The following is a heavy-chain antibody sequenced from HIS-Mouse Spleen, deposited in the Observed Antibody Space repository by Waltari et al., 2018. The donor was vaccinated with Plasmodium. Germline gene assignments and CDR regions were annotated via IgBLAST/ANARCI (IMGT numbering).Heavy chain of an antibody. CDR1: GYTFTGYY. CDR3: ARVLGYKAAAGTFVEYFQH. J-gene: IGHJ1*01. V-gene: IGHV1-2*02. CDR2: IKPKRGGT. D-gene: IGHD6-13*01. Sequence: QVQLVQSGAEVKKPGASVKVSCKASGYTFTGYYMHWVRQAPGQGLEWMGWIKPKRGGTNYAQKFQGRVTMTRDTSISTAYMELSRLRSDDTAVYYCARVLGYKAAAGTFVEYFQHWGQGTLVTVSS.